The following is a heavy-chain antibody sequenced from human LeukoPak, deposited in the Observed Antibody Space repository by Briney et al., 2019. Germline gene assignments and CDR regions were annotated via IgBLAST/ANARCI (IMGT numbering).Heavy chain of an antibody. CDR2: IIGGGGST. Sequence: GGSLRLSCAASGFPFSSHGMSWVRQAPGKGLEWVSGIIGGGGSTYYADSVKGRFTISGDNSRNTLFLQMNSLRAEHTAVYYCAHGAMYQLDYWGQGTLVTVSS. CDR1: GFPFSSHG. J-gene: IGHJ4*02. V-gene: IGHV3-23*01. CDR3: AHGAMYQLDY. D-gene: IGHD2-2*01.